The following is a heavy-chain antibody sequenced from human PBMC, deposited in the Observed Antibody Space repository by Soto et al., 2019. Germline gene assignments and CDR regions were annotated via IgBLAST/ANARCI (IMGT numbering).Heavy chain of an antibody. V-gene: IGHV3-30-3*01. D-gene: IGHD1-26*01. CDR1: GFTFSSYA. J-gene: IGHJ4*02. CDR2: ISYDGSNK. CDR3: ARPIVGATQFGY. Sequence: GGSLRLSYAASGFTFSSYAMHWVRQAPGKGLEWVAVISYDGSNKYYADSVKGRFTISRYNSKNTLYLQMNSLRAEDTAVYYCARPIVGATQFGYWGQGTLVTVFS.